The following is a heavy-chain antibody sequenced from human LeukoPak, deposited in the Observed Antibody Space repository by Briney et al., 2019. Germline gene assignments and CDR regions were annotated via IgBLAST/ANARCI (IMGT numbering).Heavy chain of an antibody. Sequence: SETLSLTCTVTGGSISPYYWSWIRQPPGKGLEWIGYIYSSGSANYNPSLKSRVTISVDTSKNHFSLKLSSVTAADTAVYYCARMGGYSGYATHWGQGTLVTVSS. CDR3: ARMGGYSGYATH. J-gene: IGHJ4*02. D-gene: IGHD5-12*01. CDR2: IYSSGSA. CDR1: GGSISPYY. V-gene: IGHV4-59*08.